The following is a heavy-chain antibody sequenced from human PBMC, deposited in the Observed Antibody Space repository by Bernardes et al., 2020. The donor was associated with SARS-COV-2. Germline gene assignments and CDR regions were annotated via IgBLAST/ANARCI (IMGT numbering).Heavy chain of an antibody. D-gene: IGHD3-3*01. CDR1: GFTFSSYS. Sequence: SLRLSCAASGFTFSSYSMNWVRQAPGKGLEWVSYISSGSSTIYYADSVKGRFTISRDNAKNSLYLQMNSLRDEDTAVYYCATAPPIFGVVRNYYYYYGMDVWGQGTTVTVSS. V-gene: IGHV3-48*02. CDR3: ATAPPIFGVVRNYYYYYGMDV. CDR2: ISSGSSTI. J-gene: IGHJ6*02.